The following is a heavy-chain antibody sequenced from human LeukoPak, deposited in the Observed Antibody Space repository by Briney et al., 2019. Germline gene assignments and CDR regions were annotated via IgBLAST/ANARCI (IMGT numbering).Heavy chain of an antibody. CDR3: ARGLVPAAAFDY. CDR1: GYTFTGYY. V-gene: IGHV1-2*02. D-gene: IGHD2-2*01. CDR2: INPNSGGT. J-gene: IGHJ4*02. Sequence: SCEASGYTFTGYYMHWVRQAPGQGLEWMGWINPNSGGTNYAQKFQGGVTMTRDTSISTAYMELNRLRSDDTAVYYCARGLVPAAAFDYWGQGTLVTVSS.